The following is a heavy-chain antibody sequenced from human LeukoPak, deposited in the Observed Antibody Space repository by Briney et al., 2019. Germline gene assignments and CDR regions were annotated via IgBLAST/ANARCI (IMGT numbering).Heavy chain of an antibody. CDR3: AKAGGDCTSSSCYSDWFNP. V-gene: IGHV3-33*06. CDR1: GLSLSSSG. CDR2: IWFDGSKT. J-gene: IGHJ5*02. D-gene: IGHD2-2*02. Sequence: PGGSLRLSCAASGLSLSSSGMHWVRQAPGKGLEWVAVIWFDGSKTYCADSVKGRFTISRDTSKNTLFLQMNNLRDEDTAVYYCAKAGGDCTSSSCYSDWFNPWGQGTLVTVFS.